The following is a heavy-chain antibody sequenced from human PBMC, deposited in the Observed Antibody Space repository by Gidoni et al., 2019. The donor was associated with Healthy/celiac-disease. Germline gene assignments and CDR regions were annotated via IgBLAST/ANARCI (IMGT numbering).Heavy chain of an antibody. CDR2: INPSGGST. J-gene: IGHJ6*02. CDR3: ARDGYSYEGMDV. D-gene: IGHD5-18*01. CDR1: GYTFTSYY. V-gene: IGHV1-46*01. Sequence: QVQLVQSGAEVKKPGASVKVSCKASGYTFTSYYMHWVRQAPGQGLEWMGIINPSGGSTSYAQKFQGRVTMTRDTSTSTVYMELSSLRSEDTAVYDCARDGYSYEGMDVWGQGTTVTVSS.